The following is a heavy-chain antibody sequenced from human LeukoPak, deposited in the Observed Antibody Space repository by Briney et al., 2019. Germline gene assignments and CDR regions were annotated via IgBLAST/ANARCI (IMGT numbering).Heavy chain of an antibody. D-gene: IGHD3-10*01. V-gene: IGHV4-59*12. Sequence: SETLSLTCTVSGGSISSYYWSWIRQPPGKGLEWIGYIYYSGSTYYNPSLKSRVTISVDTSKNQFSLKLSSVTAADTAVYYCATRVRGGYNWFDPWGQGTLVTVSS. CDR2: IYYSGST. CDR3: ATRVRGGYNWFDP. J-gene: IGHJ5*02. CDR1: GGSISSYY.